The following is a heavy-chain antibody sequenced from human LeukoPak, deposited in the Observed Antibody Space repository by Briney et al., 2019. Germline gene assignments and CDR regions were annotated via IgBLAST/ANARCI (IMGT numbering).Heavy chain of an antibody. CDR1: GFTFSSYV. D-gene: IGHD6-19*01. V-gene: IGHV3-64D*06. CDR2: ISSNGGIT. Sequence: GGSLRLSCSASGFTFSSYVMHWVRQAPGKGLEYVSAISSNGGITYYADSVKGRLTISRDNPKSTLYLQMSSLRPEDTAVFYCVTDPGGSSGAWGQGTLVTVSS. J-gene: IGHJ4*02. CDR3: VTDPGGSSGA.